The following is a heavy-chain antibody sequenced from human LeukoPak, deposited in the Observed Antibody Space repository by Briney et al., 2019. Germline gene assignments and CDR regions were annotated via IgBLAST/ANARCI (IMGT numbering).Heavy chain of an antibody. CDR3: ARIPSGDVDTAMVMYYHYGMDV. Sequence: SVKVSCKASGGTFTSHTISWVRQAPAQGLEWMGRIIPLFGIVNYAQKFQDRVTITADKSTSTAYMEVSSLRSEDTAVYYCARIPSGDVDTAMVMYYHYGMDVWGQGTTVTVSS. V-gene: IGHV1-69*02. J-gene: IGHJ6*02. D-gene: IGHD5-18*01. CDR1: GGTFTSHT. CDR2: IIPLFGIV.